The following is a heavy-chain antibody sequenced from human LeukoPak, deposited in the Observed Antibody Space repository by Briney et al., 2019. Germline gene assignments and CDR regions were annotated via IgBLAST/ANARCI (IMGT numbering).Heavy chain of an antibody. Sequence: PSETLSLTCNVSGVSIISHYWSWIRQPPGKGLEWIGHVYYSGSTNYNPSLKSRVTISVDRSKNQFSLRLSSVTAADTAVYYCARFLEWVSPTYNRFDPWGQGTLVTVSS. CDR3: ARFLEWVSPTYNRFDP. J-gene: IGHJ5*02. D-gene: IGHD3-3*01. CDR1: GVSIISHY. CDR2: VYYSGST. V-gene: IGHV4-59*11.